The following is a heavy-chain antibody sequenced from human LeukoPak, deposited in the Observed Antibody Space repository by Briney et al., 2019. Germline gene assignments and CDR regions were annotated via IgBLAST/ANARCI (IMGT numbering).Heavy chain of an antibody. J-gene: IGHJ4*02. Sequence: SETLSLTCAVSGGSISSSNWWSWVRQPPGKGLEWIGEIYHSGSTNYNPSLKSRVTISVDKSKNQFSLKLSSVTAADTAVYYCARDVLGAPGYLDYWGQGTLVTVSS. CDR1: GGSISSSNW. CDR3: ARDVLGAPGYLDY. V-gene: IGHV4-4*02. CDR2: IYHSGST. D-gene: IGHD2-8*02.